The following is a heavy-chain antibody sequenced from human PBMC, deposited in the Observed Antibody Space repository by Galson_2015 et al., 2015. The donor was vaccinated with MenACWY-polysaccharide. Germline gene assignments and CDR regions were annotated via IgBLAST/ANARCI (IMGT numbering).Heavy chain of an antibody. V-gene: IGHV4-39*01. CDR2: IYYSGST. D-gene: IGHD2-21*02. CDR1: GGSISSSSYY. CDR3: ARHLPHIVVVTALNYFDY. Sequence: ETLSLTCTVSGGSISSSSYYWGWIRQPPGKGLEWIGSIYYSGSTYYNPSLKSRVTISVDTSKNQFSLKLSSVTAADTAVYYCARHLPHIVVVTALNYFDYWGQGTLVTVSS. J-gene: IGHJ4*02.